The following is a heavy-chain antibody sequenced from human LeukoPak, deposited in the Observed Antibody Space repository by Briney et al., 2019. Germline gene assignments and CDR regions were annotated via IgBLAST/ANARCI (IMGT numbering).Heavy chain of an antibody. CDR2: ISNSGSTI. J-gene: IGHJ4*02. CDR3: ARVWGLAVAGGEIEY. Sequence: GGSLRLSCAASGFTFSSYEMNWIRQAPGKGLEWVSYISNSGSTIYYADSVKGRFTISRDTAKNSLYLQMNSLRAEDTAVYYCARVWGLAVAGGEIEYWGQGTLVTVSS. V-gene: IGHV3-48*03. CDR1: GFTFSSYE. D-gene: IGHD6-13*01.